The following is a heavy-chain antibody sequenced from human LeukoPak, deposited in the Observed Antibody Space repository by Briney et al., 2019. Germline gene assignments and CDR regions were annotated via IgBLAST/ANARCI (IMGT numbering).Heavy chain of an antibody. J-gene: IGHJ4*01. V-gene: IGHV3-48*04. Sequence: GGSLRLSCAASRFTFSNAWMSWVRQAPGKGLEWISYINSNSDTVHYSNSVEGRFTISRDNAKNSLYLQMNSLRAEDTAMYYCARDTRGESDYWGHGTLVTVSS. CDR3: ARDTRGESDY. CDR1: RFTFSNAW. CDR2: INSNSDTV. D-gene: IGHD2-2*01.